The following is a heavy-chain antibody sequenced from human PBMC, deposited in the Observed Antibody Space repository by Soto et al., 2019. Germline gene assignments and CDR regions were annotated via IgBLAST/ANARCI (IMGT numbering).Heavy chain of an antibody. Sequence: SETLSLTCTVSGGSNNSPHDYWGCIRKSTGRGLEWIGSIYYTGSSYYNPSLKSRITVSVDTAKNQFSLNLPSVTDADTAVYYCARHGITAYMAYYYAFWGQGTQVTV. D-gene: IGHD3-16*01. CDR1: GGSNNSPHDY. CDR2: IYYTGSS. V-gene: IGHV4-39*01. J-gene: IGHJ4*02. CDR3: ARHGITAYMAYYYAF.